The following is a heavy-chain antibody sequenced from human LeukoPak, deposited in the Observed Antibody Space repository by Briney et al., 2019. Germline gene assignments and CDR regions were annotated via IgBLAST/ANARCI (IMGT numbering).Heavy chain of an antibody. CDR3: TTGVDGYNFDY. V-gene: IGHV3-15*01. D-gene: IGHD5-24*01. Sequence: GGSLRLSCAASGFSFSNAWMSWVRKAPGKGLEWVGRIKSKTDGGTTDYAAPVKGRFTISRDDSKNTLYLQMNSLKTEDTAVYYCTTGVDGYNFDYWGQGTLVTVSS. CDR2: IKSKTDGGTT. J-gene: IGHJ4*02. CDR1: GFSFSNAW.